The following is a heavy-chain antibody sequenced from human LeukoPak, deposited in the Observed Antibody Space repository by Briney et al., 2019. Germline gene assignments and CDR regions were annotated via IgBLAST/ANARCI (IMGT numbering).Heavy chain of an antibody. J-gene: IGHJ6*03. CDR2: ISGSGGST. CDR3: AKAPVAGYYYYMDV. Sequence: GGSLRLSCAASGFTFSSYTMSWVRQAPGKGLEWVSAISGSGGSTYYADSVKGRFTISRDNSKNTLYLQMNSLRAEDTAVYYCAKAPVAGYYYYMDVWGKGTTVTVSS. V-gene: IGHV3-23*01. CDR1: GFTFSSYT.